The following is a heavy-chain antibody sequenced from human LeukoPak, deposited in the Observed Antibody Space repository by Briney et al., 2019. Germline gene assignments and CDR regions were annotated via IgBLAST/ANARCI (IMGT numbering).Heavy chain of an antibody. CDR2: IYYSGST. CDR1: GGSISSYY. Sequence: TSETLSLTCTVSGGSISSYYWSWIRQPPGKGLEWIGYIYYSGSTNYNPSLKSRVTISVDTSKNQFSLKLSSVTAADTAVYYCAREDSSGEDGFDPWGQGTLVTVSS. CDR3: AREDSSGEDGFDP. J-gene: IGHJ5*02. D-gene: IGHD6-19*01. V-gene: IGHV4-59*01.